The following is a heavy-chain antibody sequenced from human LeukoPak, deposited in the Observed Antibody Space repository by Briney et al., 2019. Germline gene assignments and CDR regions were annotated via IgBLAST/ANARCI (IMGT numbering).Heavy chain of an antibody. CDR2: IYPGDSDT. J-gene: IGHJ6*02. CDR3: ARSDGYNYGGYYYYGMDV. CDR1: GYSFTSYW. V-gene: IGHV5-51*01. D-gene: IGHD5-24*01. Sequence: GESLKISCKGSGYSFTSYWIGWVRQMPGKGLEWMGIIYPGDSDTRYRPSFQGQVTISADKSISTAYLQGSSLKASDTAMYYCARSDGYNYGGYYYYGMDVWGQGTTVTVSS.